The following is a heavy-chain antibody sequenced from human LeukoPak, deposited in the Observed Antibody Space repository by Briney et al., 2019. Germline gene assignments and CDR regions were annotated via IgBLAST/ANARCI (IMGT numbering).Heavy chain of an antibody. CDR3: ARGPIDIVVVPAATDYYYYGMDV. CDR1: GFTFSSNA. J-gene: IGHJ6*02. CDR2: LTGGGGVT. Sequence: GGSLRLSCAASGFTFSSNAMSWVRQAPGKGLEWVSALTGGGGVTHYADSVKGRFTISRDNSKNTLYLQMNSLRAEDTAVYYCARGPIDIVVVPAATDYYYYGMDVWGQGTTVTVSS. D-gene: IGHD2-2*01. V-gene: IGHV3-23*01.